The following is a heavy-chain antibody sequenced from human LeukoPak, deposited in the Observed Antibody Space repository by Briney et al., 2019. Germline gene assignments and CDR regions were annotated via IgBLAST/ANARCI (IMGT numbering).Heavy chain of an antibody. J-gene: IGHJ4*02. V-gene: IGHV3-64D*06. CDR3: VRGLYGLGWDY. Sequence: GASLRLCRSAWRFTLSNFNMHWVRQAPGKGLQFVSGITSDGGSIDYADSVRGRFTISRDNSKSTLYLRMTSLRVEDTALYYCVRGLYGLGWDYWGPGTLVTVSS. CDR2: ITSDGGSI. CDR1: RFTLSNFN. D-gene: IGHD3-10*01.